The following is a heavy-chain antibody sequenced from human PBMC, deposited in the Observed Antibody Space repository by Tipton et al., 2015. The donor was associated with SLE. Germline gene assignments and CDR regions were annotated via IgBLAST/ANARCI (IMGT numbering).Heavy chain of an antibody. V-gene: IGHV4-59*01. CDR1: GGSISDYY. Sequence: TLSLTCTVSGGSISDYYWSWIRQPPGKGLEWIGYIYYSGNTNYNPSLKSRVTISVDTSTNQFSLKLSSVTAADTAVYYCARDKNGDYYDYWGQGTLVTVSS. CDR2: IYYSGNT. J-gene: IGHJ4*02. D-gene: IGHD4-17*01. CDR3: ARDKNGDYYDY.